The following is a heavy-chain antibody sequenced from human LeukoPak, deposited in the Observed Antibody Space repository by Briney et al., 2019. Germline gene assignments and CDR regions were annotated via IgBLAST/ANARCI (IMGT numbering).Heavy chain of an antibody. D-gene: IGHD4-17*01. Sequence: GASVKVSCKASGYTFTSYYMHWVRQAPGQGLEWMGIINPSGGSTSYAQKFQGRVTMTRDTSTSTVYMELSSLRSEDTAVYYCAIDYGDCNFDYWGQGTLVTVSS. CDR1: GYTFTSYY. CDR2: INPSGGST. J-gene: IGHJ4*02. V-gene: IGHV1-46*01. CDR3: AIDYGDCNFDY.